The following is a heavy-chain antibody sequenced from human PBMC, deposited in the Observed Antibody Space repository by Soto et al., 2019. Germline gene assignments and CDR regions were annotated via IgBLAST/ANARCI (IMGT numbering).Heavy chain of an antibody. D-gene: IGHD3-10*01. CDR2: IYSGGTI. CDR3: ARGFPSMAYYGEYYFDY. Sequence: GGSLRLSCAVSGFIVSNNYMSWVRQAPGKGLEWVSVIYSGGTIYYPDSVKGRFTISRDNSKNTLYLQMNSLRAEDTAVYYCARGFPSMAYYGEYYFDYWGQGTRVPSPQ. V-gene: IGHV3-53*01. CDR1: GFIVSNNY. J-gene: IGHJ4*02.